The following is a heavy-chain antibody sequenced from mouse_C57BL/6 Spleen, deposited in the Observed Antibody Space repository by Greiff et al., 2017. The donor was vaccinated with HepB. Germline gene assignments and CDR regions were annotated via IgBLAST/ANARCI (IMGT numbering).Heavy chain of an antibody. CDR1: GYTFTSYW. J-gene: IGHJ4*01. Sequence: QVQLQQPGAELVKPGASVKLSCKASGYTFTSYWMHWVKPRPGQGLEWIGMIHPNSGSTNYNEKFKSKATLTVHKSSSTAYMQLSRLTSEDSAVYYFARGDSAMDYWGQGTSVTVSS. V-gene: IGHV1-64*01. CDR2: IHPNSGST. CDR3: ARGDSAMDY.